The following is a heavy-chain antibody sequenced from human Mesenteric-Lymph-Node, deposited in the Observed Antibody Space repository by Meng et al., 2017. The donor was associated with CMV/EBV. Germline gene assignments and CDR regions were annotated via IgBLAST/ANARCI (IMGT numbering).Heavy chain of an antibody. Sequence: GESLKISCAASGFIFDNYMMNWVRQAPGKGLEWVSTIAISGYRYYADSVKGRFTISRDNSKNTLYLQMNSLRAEDTAVYYCAKDPTGYSSSWPGPMDVWGQGTTVTVSS. CDR1: GFIFDNYM. CDR3: AKDPTGYSSSWPGPMDV. V-gene: IGHV3-23*01. CDR2: IAISGYR. J-gene: IGHJ6*02. D-gene: IGHD6-13*01.